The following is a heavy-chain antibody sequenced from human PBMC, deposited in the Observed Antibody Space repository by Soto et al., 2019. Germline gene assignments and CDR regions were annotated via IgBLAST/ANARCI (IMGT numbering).Heavy chain of an antibody. Sequence: QVQLVQSGPEVKKPGASVKVSCRASGYTFANYGISWVRQAPGQGLEWMGWISPYDGDRNFARKFQGRITMTTDTLTNTVYMELRSLRSDDTAVFYCASDRGYCTNGGCTDEFDPWGQGTLVTGSS. V-gene: IGHV1-18*04. CDR1: GYTFANYG. D-gene: IGHD2-8*01. CDR2: ISPYDGDR. CDR3: ASDRGYCTNGGCTDEFDP. J-gene: IGHJ5*02.